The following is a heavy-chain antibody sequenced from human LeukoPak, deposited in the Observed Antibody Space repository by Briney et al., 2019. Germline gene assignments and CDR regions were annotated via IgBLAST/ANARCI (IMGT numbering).Heavy chain of an antibody. CDR3: ARHGGWDFAL. J-gene: IGHJ2*01. CDR1: GGSLSGYY. D-gene: IGHD3-10*01. V-gene: IGHV4-34*01. CDR2: SHHGGRT. Sequence: KTSETLSLTCAVYGGSLSGYYWSWIRQSPGKGLEWIGESHHGGRTNYHPALQSRVTISADTPNNQFSLKLNSVTAADTAVYYCARHGGWDFALWGPGTLVTVSS.